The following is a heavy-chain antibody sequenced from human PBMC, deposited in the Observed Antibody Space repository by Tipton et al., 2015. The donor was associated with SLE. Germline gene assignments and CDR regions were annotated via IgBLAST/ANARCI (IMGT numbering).Heavy chain of an antibody. J-gene: IGHJ6*03. CDR3: ARVVPAAIPSRGPIGWNYAYCYYMDV. Sequence: LRLSCAVYGGSFSGYYWSWIRQPPGKGLEWIGEINHSGSTNYNPSLKSRVTISVDTSKNQFSLKLSSVTAADTAVYYCARVVPAAIPSRGPIGWNYAYCYYMDVWGKGTTVTVSS. CDR1: GGSFSGYY. V-gene: IGHV4-34*01. CDR2: INHSGST. D-gene: IGHD2-2*02.